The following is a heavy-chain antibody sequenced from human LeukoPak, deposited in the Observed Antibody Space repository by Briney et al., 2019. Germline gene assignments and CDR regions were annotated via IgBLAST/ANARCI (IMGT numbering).Heavy chain of an antibody. V-gene: IGHV1-8*02. Sequence: ASVEVSCKASGYTITSYDINWVRQATGQGLEWMGWMNPNSGNTGYAQKFQGRVTMTRNTSISTAYMELSSLRSEDTAVYYCAREHRVEMATIDAFDIWGQGTMVTVSS. CDR1: GYTITSYD. CDR2: MNPNSGNT. D-gene: IGHD5-24*01. CDR3: AREHRVEMATIDAFDI. J-gene: IGHJ3*02.